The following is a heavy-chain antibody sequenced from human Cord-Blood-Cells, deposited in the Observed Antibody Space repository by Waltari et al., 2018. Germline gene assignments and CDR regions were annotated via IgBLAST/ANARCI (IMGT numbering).Heavy chain of an antibody. V-gene: IGHV4-34*01. CDR1: GGSFRGSY. J-gene: IGHJ4*02. CDR2: INHSGST. D-gene: IGHD3-10*01. Sequence: QVQLQQWGAGLLTPSETLSLTSAVDGGSFRGSYWRWIRNPPGKGLEWIGEINHSGSTNYNPSLKSRVTISVDTSKNQFSLKLSSVTAADTAVYYCAQLKNSGSYYNYFDYWGQGTLVTVSS. CDR3: AQLKNSGSYYNYFDY.